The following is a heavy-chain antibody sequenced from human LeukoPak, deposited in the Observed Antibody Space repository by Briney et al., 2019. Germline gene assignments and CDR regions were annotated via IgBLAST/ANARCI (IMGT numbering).Heavy chain of an antibody. D-gene: IGHD2-2*02. CDR2: INWNGGST. CDR1: GFTFDDYG. J-gene: IGHJ4*02. Sequence: GGSLRLSCAASGFTFDDYGMSWVRQAPGKGLEWVSGINWNGGSTGYADSVKGRFTISRDNAKNSLYLQMNSLRAEDTALYYCARGDVVVPAATPYYFDYWGQGTLVTVSS. CDR3: ARGDVVVPAATPYYFDY. V-gene: IGHV3-20*04.